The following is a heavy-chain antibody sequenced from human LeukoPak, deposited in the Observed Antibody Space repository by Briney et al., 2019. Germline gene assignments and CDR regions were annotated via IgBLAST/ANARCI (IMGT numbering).Heavy chain of an antibody. CDR3: ARDPWCGRDCYPLNWFDS. Sequence: SETLSLTCTVSGGSISGSDYYWGWIRQPPGKGLEWIASIYYSGSPYYNPSLKSRVTISVDTSKNQFSLKLTSVTAADTAVYYCARDPWCGRDCYPLNWFDSWGQGTLVTVSS. CDR1: GGSISGSDYY. CDR2: IYYSGSP. V-gene: IGHV4-39*07. J-gene: IGHJ5*01. D-gene: IGHD2-21*02.